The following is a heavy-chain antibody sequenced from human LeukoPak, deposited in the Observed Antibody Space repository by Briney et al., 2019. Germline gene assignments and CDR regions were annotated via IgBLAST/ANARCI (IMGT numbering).Heavy chain of an antibody. V-gene: IGHV4-30-2*01. CDR3: AREGSASHDAFDI. CDR1: GGSFSSGGYY. CDR2: IYHSGST. J-gene: IGHJ3*02. Sequence: SETLSLTCTVSGGSFSSGGYYWNWIRQPPGKGLEWIGYIYHSGSTYYNPSLKSRVTISVDRSKNQFSVKLNSVTAADTAVYYCAREGSASHDAFDIWGQGTMVTVSS.